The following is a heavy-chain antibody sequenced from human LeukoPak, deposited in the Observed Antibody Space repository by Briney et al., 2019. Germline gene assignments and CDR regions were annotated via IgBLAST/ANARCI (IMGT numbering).Heavy chain of an antibody. CDR2: INSDGINT. V-gene: IGHV3-74*01. J-gene: IGHJ4*02. Sequence: SGGSLRLSCAASGFTFSNYWMHWVRQAPGKGLVWVSRINSDGINTSYADSVKGRFTISRDNAKNSLYLQMNSLRAEDTALYYCAKDIQGYSSSWFDYWGQGTLVTVSS. D-gene: IGHD6-13*01. CDR1: GFTFSNYW. CDR3: AKDIQGYSSSWFDY.